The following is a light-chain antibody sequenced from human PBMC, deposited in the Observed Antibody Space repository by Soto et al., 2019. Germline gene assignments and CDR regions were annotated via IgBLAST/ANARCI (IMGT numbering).Light chain of an antibody. V-gene: IGKV1-5*01. CDR3: QQYSSYPPLT. J-gene: IGKJ4*01. Sequence: DIPMTQSPSTLSASVGDRVTITCRASQSISSWLAWYQQKPGKAPKLLIYDASNLQSGVPSRFSGSGSGTEFTLTISSLQPDDFATYYCQQYSSYPPLTFGGGTKVEIK. CDR1: QSISSW. CDR2: DAS.